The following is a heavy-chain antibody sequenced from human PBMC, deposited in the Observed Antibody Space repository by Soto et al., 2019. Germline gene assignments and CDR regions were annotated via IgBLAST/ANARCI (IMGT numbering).Heavy chain of an antibody. J-gene: IGHJ4*02. CDR3: ARGRRYSSSSYSDY. D-gene: IGHD6-13*01. CDR2: IYYSGST. CDR1: GGSISSSSYY. Sequence: SETLSLTCTVSGGSISSSSYYWGWIRQPPGKGLEWIGSIYYSGSTYYNPSLKSRVTISVDTSKNQFSLKLSSVTAADTAVYYCARGRRYSSSSYSDYWGQGTLVTVSS. V-gene: IGHV4-39*01.